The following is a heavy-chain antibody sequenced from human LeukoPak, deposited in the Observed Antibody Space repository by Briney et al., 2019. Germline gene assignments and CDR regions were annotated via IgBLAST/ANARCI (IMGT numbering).Heavy chain of an antibody. J-gene: IGHJ5*02. CDR2: INPNSGNT. CDR3: ATDLLAGGLKTFDP. V-gene: IGHV1-8*01. Sequence: ASVKVSCKASGYTFTSYDINWARQATGQGLEVMGWINPNSGNTGYAQQFQGRVTMTRNTSISTAYMELSSLISEDTAVYYCATDLLAGGLKTFDPWGQGTLVTVSS. CDR1: GYTFTSYD.